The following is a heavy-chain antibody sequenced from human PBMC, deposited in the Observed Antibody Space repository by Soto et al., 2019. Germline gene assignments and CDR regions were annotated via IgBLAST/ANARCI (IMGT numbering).Heavy chain of an antibody. Sequence: GGSLRLSCAASGFTFSSYAMSWVRQAPGKGLEWVPAISGSGGSTYYADSVKGRFTISRDNSKNTLYLQMNSLRAEDTAVYYCANSPPGRYGDSGPFDYWGQGTLVTVSS. J-gene: IGHJ4*02. CDR3: ANSPPGRYGDSGPFDY. CDR1: GFTFSSYA. V-gene: IGHV3-23*01. CDR2: ISGSGGST. D-gene: IGHD4-17*01.